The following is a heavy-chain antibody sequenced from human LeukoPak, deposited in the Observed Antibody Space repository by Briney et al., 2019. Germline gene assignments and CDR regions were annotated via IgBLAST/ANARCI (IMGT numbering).Heavy chain of an antibody. D-gene: IGHD6-13*01. CDR3: ARSRAAEGPGALDI. J-gene: IGHJ3*02. CDR2: ISSSSSYI. V-gene: IGHV3-21*01. CDR1: GFTFSSYS. Sequence: GGSLRLSCAASGFTFSSYSMNWVRQAPGKGLEWVSSISSSSSYIYYADSVKGRFTISRDNAKNSLYLQMNSLRAEDTAVYYCARSRAAEGPGALDIWGQGTMVTVSS.